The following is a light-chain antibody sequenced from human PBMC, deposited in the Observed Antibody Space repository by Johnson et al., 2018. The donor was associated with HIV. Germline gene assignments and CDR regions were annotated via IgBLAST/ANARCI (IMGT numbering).Light chain of an antibody. V-gene: IGLV1-51*01. Sequence: QSVLTQPPSVSAAPGQKVTISCSGSSSNIGNNYVSWYQQLPRTAPKLLIYDNNKRPSGIPDRFSGSKSGTSATLGITGLQTGDEADYYCGTWDSSLSVYVFGTGIKVTVL. J-gene: IGLJ1*01. CDR1: SSNIGNNY. CDR3: GTWDSSLSVYV. CDR2: DNN.